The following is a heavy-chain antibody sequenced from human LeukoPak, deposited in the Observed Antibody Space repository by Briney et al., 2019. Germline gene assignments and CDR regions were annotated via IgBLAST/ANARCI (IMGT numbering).Heavy chain of an antibody. J-gene: IGHJ6*02. CDR2: ISGSGGST. CDR1: GFTFSSYA. V-gene: IGHV3-23*01. CDR3: AKGYSSGWVNYYYYYGMDV. Sequence: PGGSLRLSCAASGFTFSSYAMSWVRQASGKGLEWVSGISGSGGSTYYADSVKGRFTISRDNSKNTLYLQMNSLRAEDTAVYYCAKGYSSGWVNYYYYYGMDVWGQGTTVTVSS. D-gene: IGHD6-19*01.